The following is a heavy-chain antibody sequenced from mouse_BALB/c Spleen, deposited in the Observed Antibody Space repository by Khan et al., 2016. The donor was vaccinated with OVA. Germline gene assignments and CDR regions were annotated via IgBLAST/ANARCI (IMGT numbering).Heavy chain of an antibody. V-gene: IGHV3-2*02. Sequence: VQLKQSGPGLMKPSQSLSLTCTVTGYSITSEYTWNWIRQFPGSKLEWMGFISYSGNTRYNPSLKSRISITRDTSKNQFFLRLNSVTSEDTATYYCARKDYYDYDPFPYWGQGTLVTVSA. CDR3: ARKDYYDYDPFPY. CDR2: ISYSGNT. D-gene: IGHD2-4*01. J-gene: IGHJ3*01. CDR1: GYSITSEYT.